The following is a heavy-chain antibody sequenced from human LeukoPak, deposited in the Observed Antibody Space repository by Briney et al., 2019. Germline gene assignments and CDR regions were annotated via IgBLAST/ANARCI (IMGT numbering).Heavy chain of an antibody. CDR3: ARLSEDGYILLPYTRNINFFDS. D-gene: IGHD5-24*01. J-gene: IGHJ4*02. CDR2: IYYSGST. Sequence: SETLSLTCTVSGGSISSSTYYWGWIRQPPGKGLEWIGSIYYSGSTYYNPSLKSRVTISLDTSKNQFSLKLTSVTAADTAVYYCARLSEDGYILLPYTRNINFFDSWGQGTLVTVSS. CDR1: GGSISSSTYY. V-gene: IGHV4-39*07.